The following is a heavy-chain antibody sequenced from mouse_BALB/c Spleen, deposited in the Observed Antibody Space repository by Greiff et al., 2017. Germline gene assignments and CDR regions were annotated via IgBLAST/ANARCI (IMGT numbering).Heavy chain of an antibody. D-gene: IGHD1-2*01. CDR2: IWTGGGT. J-gene: IGHJ3*01. Sequence: VKLMESGPGLVAPSQSLSITCTVSGFSLTSYDISWIRQPPGKGLEWLGVIWTGGGTNYNSAFMSRLSISKDNSKSQVFLKMNSLQTDDTAIYYCVRDDGATATAYWGQGTLVTVSA. V-gene: IGHV2-9-2*01. CDR1: GFSLTSYD. CDR3: VRDDGATATAY.